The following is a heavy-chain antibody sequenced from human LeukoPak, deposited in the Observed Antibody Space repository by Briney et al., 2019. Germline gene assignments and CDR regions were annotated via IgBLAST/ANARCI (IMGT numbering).Heavy chain of an antibody. D-gene: IGHD3-22*01. CDR1: GFTFSSYA. CDR3: AKKHLNYYDSSGYRTYYFDY. CDR2: ISDSGTST. V-gene: IGHV3-23*01. J-gene: IGHJ4*02. Sequence: GGSLRLSCAASGFTFSSYAMSWVRQAPGKGLEWVSSISDSGTSTFYADSVKGRFTISRDNSKNTLYLQMNSLRVEDTALYYCAKKHLNYYDSSGYRTYYFDYWGQGTLVTVSS.